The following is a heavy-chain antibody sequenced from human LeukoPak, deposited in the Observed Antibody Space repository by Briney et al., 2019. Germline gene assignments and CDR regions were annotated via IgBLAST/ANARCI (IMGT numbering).Heavy chain of an antibody. Sequence: WASVKVSCKAFGYTFTGYWMHWVRHAPGQGPEWMGVISPSGGSTIYAQKFKGRVTLTRDMSTSTDYLELSSLRSEDTAVYYCARDNSVRDEAWWFNPWGQGTLVTVSS. CDR1: GYTFTGYW. CDR2: ISPSGGST. CDR3: ARDNSVRDEAWWFNP. J-gene: IGHJ5*02. D-gene: IGHD5-24*01. V-gene: IGHV1-46*01.